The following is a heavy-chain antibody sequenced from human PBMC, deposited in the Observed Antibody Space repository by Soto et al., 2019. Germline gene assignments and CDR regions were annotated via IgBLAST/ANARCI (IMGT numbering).Heavy chain of an antibody. J-gene: IGHJ4*02. Sequence: QITLKESGPTVVKPTETLTLTCTFSGFSLTTSGVGVGWVRQSPGKAPEWLALIYWDDDKRYSTSLKSRLTITKDTSKNQVLLTMANVDAADTATYYCAHRVLRTVFGLVTTTAIYFDFWGQGTPVVVSS. D-gene: IGHD3-3*01. V-gene: IGHV2-5*02. CDR3: AHRVLRTVFGLVTTTAIYFDF. CDR2: IYWDDDK. CDR1: GFSLTTSGVG.